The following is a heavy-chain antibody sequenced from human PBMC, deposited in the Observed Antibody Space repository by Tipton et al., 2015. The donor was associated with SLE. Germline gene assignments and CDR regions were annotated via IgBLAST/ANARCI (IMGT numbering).Heavy chain of an antibody. CDR2: IHYSGST. CDR3: ARDVGYDSSGYYHRYFDY. Sequence: GLVKPSETLSPTCTVSGGSITSHYWSWIRQPPGKGLEWIGYIHYSGSTSYNPSLKSRLTTSLDTSKNQFSLKLSSVTAADTAVYYCARDVGYDSSGYYHRYFDYWGQGTLVTVSS. CDR1: GGSITSHY. J-gene: IGHJ4*02. V-gene: IGHV4-59*11. D-gene: IGHD3-22*01.